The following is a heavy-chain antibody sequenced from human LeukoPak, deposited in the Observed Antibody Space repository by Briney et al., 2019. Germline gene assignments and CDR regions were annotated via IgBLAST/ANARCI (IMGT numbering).Heavy chain of an antibody. D-gene: IGHD3-10*01. CDR2: IYYSGST. J-gene: IGHJ4*02. CDR1: GGSISSSSYY. V-gene: IGHV4-39*07. CDR3: ARRVYYGSGSYYGY. Sequence: SETLSLTCTVSGGSISSSSYYWGRIRQPPGKGLEWIGSIYYSGSTYYNPSLKSRVTISVDTSKNQFSLKLSSVTAADTAVYYCARRVYYGSGSYYGYWGQGTLVTVSS.